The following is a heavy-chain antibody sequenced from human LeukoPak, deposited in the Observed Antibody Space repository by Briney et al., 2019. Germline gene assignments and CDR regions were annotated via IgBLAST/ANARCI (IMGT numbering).Heavy chain of an antibody. V-gene: IGHV3-30*02. CDR3: AKDGSWSCTD. CDR1: GFTFGSSA. CDR2: IAHHGNNK. Sequence: GESLKISCAASGFTFGSSAMHWVRQGPGKGLEWVAYIAHHGNNKYYADSVKGRFTISRDNSKRTLYLQMNSLRVDDTAVYYCAKDGSWSCTDWGQGTLVTVSS. J-gene: IGHJ4*02. D-gene: IGHD2-8*02.